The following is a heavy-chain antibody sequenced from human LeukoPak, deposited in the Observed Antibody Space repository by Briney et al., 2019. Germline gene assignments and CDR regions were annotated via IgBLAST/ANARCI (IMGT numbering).Heavy chain of an antibody. Sequence: GGSLRLSCAASGFSFMSYWMSWVRQAPGKGLEWVAKIKQDGSEKNYADSVKGRFTISRDNAKNSLYLQLNSLRAEDTAVYASAGCAGNSCDFDYWGQGTLVIVSS. D-gene: IGHD2-15*01. CDR2: IKQDGSEK. CDR1: GFSFMSYW. V-gene: IGHV3-7*01. CDR3: AGCAGNSCDFDY. J-gene: IGHJ4*02.